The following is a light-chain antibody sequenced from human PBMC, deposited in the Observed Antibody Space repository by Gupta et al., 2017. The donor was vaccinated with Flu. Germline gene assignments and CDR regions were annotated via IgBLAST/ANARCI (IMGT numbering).Light chain of an antibody. Sequence: SSVLTQPPSVSVAPGQTARITCGGNNIGSKSVHWFQQKPGQPPVLVGYDDRHRPSGIPERFSGSNSVNTATLTISRVEAGDEADYYCQVWDSSSDHRVFGGGTKLTVL. CDR2: DDR. CDR3: QVWDSSSDHRV. CDR1: NIGSKS. J-gene: IGLJ3*02. V-gene: IGLV3-21*02.